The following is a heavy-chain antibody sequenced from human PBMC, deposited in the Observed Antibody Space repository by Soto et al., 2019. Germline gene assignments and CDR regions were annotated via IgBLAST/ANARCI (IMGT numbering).Heavy chain of an antibody. J-gene: IGHJ5*02. CDR3: ARESRTYCSGGSCYSPNWFDP. Sequence: LGGSLRLSCAASGFTFSSYSMNWVRQAPGKGLEWVSSISSSRSYIYYADSVKGRFTISRDNAKNSLYLQMNSLRAEDTAVYYCARESRTYCSGGSCYSPNWFDPWGQGTLVTVSS. CDR1: GFTFSSYS. CDR2: ISSSRSYI. D-gene: IGHD2-15*01. V-gene: IGHV3-21*01.